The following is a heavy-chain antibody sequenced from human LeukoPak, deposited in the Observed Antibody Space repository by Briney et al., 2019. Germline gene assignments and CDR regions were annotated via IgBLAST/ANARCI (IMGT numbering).Heavy chain of an antibody. V-gene: IGHV4-4*07. Sequence: SETLSLTCTVSGGSISTYCWSWIRQPAGKGLEWIGHICTSGSTNYNPSLKSRVTMSVDTSNNEFSLKLNSVTAADTAVYYCARTYDSPGYYSPDYYHMDVWGKGTTVTISS. D-gene: IGHD3-22*01. J-gene: IGHJ6*03. CDR2: ICTSGST. CDR1: GGSISTYC. CDR3: ARTYDSPGYYSPDYYHMDV.